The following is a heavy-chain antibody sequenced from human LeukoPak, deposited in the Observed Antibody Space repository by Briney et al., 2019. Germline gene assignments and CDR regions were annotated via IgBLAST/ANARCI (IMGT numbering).Heavy chain of an antibody. CDR3: ARVFKLLWFGESYGMDV. J-gene: IGHJ6*04. CDR1: GYTFTSYA. D-gene: IGHD3-10*01. Sequence: ASVKVSCKASGYTFTSYAMHWVRQAPGQRLEWMGWISAYNGNTNYAQKLQGRVTMTTDTSTSTAYMELRSLRSDDTAVYYCARVFKLLWFGESYGMDVWGKGTTVTVSS. CDR2: ISAYNGNT. V-gene: IGHV1-18*01.